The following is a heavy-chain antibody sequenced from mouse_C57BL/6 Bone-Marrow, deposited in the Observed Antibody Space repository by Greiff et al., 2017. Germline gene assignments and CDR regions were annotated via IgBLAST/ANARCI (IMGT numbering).Heavy chain of an antibody. V-gene: IGHV14-4*01. CDR1: GFNIKDDY. D-gene: IGHD2-2*01. CDR3: TTGDGYADFDH. CDR2: IDPENGDT. J-gene: IGHJ2*01. Sequence: VQLQQSGAELVRPGASVKLSCTASGFNIKDDYMHWVKQRPEQGLEWIGWIDPENGDTEYASKFQGKATITADTSSNTAYLQLSSLTSEDTAVYTCTTGDGYADFDHWGQGTTLTVSS.